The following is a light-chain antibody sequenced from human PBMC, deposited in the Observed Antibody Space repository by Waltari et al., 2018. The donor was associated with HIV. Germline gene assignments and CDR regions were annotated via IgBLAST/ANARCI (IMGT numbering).Light chain of an antibody. CDR1: SPNIGSNT. CDR3: VTWDDSRVV. Sequence: QSVLTQPPSASGTPGQRVTISCSGSSPNIGSNTVNWYQPVPGTAPKLLIYSDNQRPSGVPDRFSGSRSGTSASLAISGLQSEDEADYHCVTWDDSRVVFGGGTQLTVL. J-gene: IGLJ2*01. CDR2: SDN. V-gene: IGLV1-44*01.